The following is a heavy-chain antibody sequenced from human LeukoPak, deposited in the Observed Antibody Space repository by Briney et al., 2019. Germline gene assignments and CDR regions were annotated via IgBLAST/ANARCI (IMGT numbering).Heavy chain of an antibody. CDR1: GFTFSSYS. J-gene: IGHJ3*02. CDR2: ISSSSSTI. CDR3: ARDTNYDYVWGSDTGLNAFDI. V-gene: IGHV3-48*01. Sequence: AGGSLRLSCAASGFTFSSYSMNWVRQAPGKGLEWVSYISSSSSTIYYADSVKGRFTISRDSAKNSLYLQMNSLRAEDTAVYYCARDTNYDYVWGSDTGLNAFDIWGQGTMVTVSS. D-gene: IGHD3-16*01.